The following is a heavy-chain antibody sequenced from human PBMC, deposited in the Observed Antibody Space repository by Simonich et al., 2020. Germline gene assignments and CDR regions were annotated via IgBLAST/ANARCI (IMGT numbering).Heavy chain of an antibody. Sequence: QVQLQESGPGLVKPSETLSLTCAVSGYSISSGCYWGWIRQPPGKGLEWIGSNYHSGSTYYNPSLKSRVTIAVDTSKNQFSLKLSSVTAADTAVYYCARATRIAAAGYFDYWGQGTLVTVSS. D-gene: IGHD6-13*01. J-gene: IGHJ4*02. V-gene: IGHV4-38-2*01. CDR3: ARATRIAAAGYFDY. CDR1: GYSISSGCY. CDR2: NYHSGST.